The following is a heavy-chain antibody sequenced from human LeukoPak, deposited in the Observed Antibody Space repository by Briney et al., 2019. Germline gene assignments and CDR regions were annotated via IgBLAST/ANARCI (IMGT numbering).Heavy chain of an antibody. CDR2: IYYSGST. CDR3: AREPSQITMIVVAPHFDY. D-gene: IGHD3-22*01. CDR1: GGSISSSSYY. J-gene: IGHJ4*02. V-gene: IGHV4-39*07. Sequence: SETLSLTCTVSGGSISSSSYYWGWIRQPPGKGLEWIGSIYYSGSTYYNPSLKSRVTISVDTSKNQFSLKLSSVTAADTAVYYCAREPSQITMIVVAPHFDYWGQGTLVTVSS.